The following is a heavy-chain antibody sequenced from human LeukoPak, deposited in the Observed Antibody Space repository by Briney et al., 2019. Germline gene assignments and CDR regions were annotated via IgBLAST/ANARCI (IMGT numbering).Heavy chain of an antibody. CDR3: ARDWGNPHDYGDYSSFDY. J-gene: IGHJ4*02. D-gene: IGHD4-17*01. V-gene: IGHV3-33*01. CDR2: IWYDGSNK. Sequence: GGSLRLSCAASGFTFSSYGMHWVRQAPGKGLEWVAVIWYDGSNKYYADSVKGRFTISRDNSKNTLYLQMNSLRAEDTAVYYCARDWGNPHDYGDYSSFDYWGQGTLVTVSS. CDR1: GFTFSSYG.